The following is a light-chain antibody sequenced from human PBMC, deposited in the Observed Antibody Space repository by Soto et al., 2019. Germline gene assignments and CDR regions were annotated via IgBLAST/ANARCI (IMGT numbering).Light chain of an antibody. CDR2: GNS. CDR3: QSYDGSLSGLV. CDR1: SSNIGAGYD. V-gene: IGLV1-40*01. Sequence: QPVLTQPPSVSGAPGQRVTISCTGSSSNIGAGYDVHWYQQLPGTAPKLLIYGNSNRPSGVPDRFSGSKSGTSASLAITGLQAEDEADYYCQSYDGSLSGLVFGGGTKLTVL. J-gene: IGLJ2*01.